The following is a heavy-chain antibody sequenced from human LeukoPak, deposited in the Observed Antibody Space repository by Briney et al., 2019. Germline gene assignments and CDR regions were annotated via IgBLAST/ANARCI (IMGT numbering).Heavy chain of an antibody. J-gene: IGHJ6*02. D-gene: IGHD6-19*01. V-gene: IGHV4-59*08. CDR1: GGSISSYY. Sequence: KTSETLSLTCSVSGGSISSYYWSWIRQSPGKGLEWIGYIYYSGSTTYNPSLKSRVTISVDTSKMHFSLKLSSVTAADTAVYYCARGPSSGWPFYYYYGMDVWGQGTTVTVSS. CDR2: IYYSGST. CDR3: ARGPSSGWPFYYYYGMDV.